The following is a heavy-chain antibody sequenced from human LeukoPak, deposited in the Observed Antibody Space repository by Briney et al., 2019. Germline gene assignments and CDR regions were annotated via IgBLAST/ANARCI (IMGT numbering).Heavy chain of an antibody. CDR1: GYTFTGHY. D-gene: IGHD5-24*01. CDR3: ARDAKM. CDR2: INPNSGGT. Sequence: ASVKVSCKASGYTFTGHYIYWVRQAPGQGLEWVGRINPNSGGTNYAQRFQGRFTMTRDTSISTAYMELHRLTSDDTAVYYCARDAKMWGQGTMVTVSP. V-gene: IGHV1-2*02. J-gene: IGHJ3*01.